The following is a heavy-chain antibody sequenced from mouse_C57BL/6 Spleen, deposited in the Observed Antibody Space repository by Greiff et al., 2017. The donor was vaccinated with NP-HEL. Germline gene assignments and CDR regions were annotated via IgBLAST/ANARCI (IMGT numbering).Heavy chain of an antibody. V-gene: IGHV5-4*01. CDR2: ISDGGSYT. Sequence: EVNLVESGGGLVKPGGSLKLSCAASGFTFSSYAMSWVRQTPEKRLEWVATISDGGSYTYYPDNVKGRFTISRDKAKNNLYLQMSHLKSEDTAMYYCARDYGSSSFAYWGQGTLVTVSA. CDR1: GFTFSSYA. CDR3: ARDYGSSSFAY. J-gene: IGHJ3*01. D-gene: IGHD1-1*01.